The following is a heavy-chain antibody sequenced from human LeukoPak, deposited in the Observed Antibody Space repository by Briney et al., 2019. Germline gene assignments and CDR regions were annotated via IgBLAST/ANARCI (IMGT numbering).Heavy chain of an antibody. CDR1: GGTFSSYA. J-gene: IGHJ4*02. Sequence: SVKVSCKASGGTFSSYAISWVRQAPGQGLEWMGGIIPILGTANYAQKFQGRVTITADESTSTAYMELSSLRSEDTAVYYCARDPGRIAARPFGYYFDYWGQGTLVTVSS. V-gene: IGHV1-69*13. CDR2: IIPILGTA. CDR3: ARDPGRIAARPFGYYFDY. D-gene: IGHD6-6*01.